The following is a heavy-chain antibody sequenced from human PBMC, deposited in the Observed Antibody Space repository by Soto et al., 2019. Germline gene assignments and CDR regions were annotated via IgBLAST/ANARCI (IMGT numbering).Heavy chain of an antibody. Sequence: QITLKESGPTLVRPTQTLTLTCAFSGFSLSTSGVGVGWIRQPPGKALEWLAVIYWDDSKNYSPSLRSRLTITKDTSKIQVVLTMTNMDPMDTGTYYCAHKGPEDWPLDYWCQGTLVTVSS. CDR2: IYWDDSK. CDR1: GFSLSTSGVG. CDR3: AHKGPEDWPLDY. J-gene: IGHJ4*02. D-gene: IGHD3-9*01. V-gene: IGHV2-5*02.